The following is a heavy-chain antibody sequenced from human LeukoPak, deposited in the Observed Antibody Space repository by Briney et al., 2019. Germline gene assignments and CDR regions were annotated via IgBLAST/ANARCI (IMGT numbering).Heavy chain of an antibody. CDR2: IKQDGSEK. V-gene: IGHV3-7*01. J-gene: IGHJ5*02. CDR1: GFTFSSYW. D-gene: IGHD4-17*01. Sequence: GGSLRLSCAASGFTFSSYWMSWVRQAPGKGLEWVANIKQDGSEKYYVDSVKGRFTISRDNAKNSLYLQMNSLRAEDTAVYYCARDDTVTTRVGFIAWGQGTLVTVSS. CDR3: ARDDTVTTRVGFIA.